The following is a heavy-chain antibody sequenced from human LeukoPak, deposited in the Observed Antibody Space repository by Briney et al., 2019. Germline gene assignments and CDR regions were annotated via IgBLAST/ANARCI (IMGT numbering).Heavy chain of an antibody. J-gene: IGHJ6*03. Sequence: GASVKVSCKASGYTFTGYYMHWVRQAPGQGLEWMGWISAYNGNTNYAQKLQGRVTMTTDTSTSTAYMELRSLRSDDTAVYYCARDNLRFLVELPFHYYMDVWGKGTTVTVSS. V-gene: IGHV1-18*04. D-gene: IGHD1-7*01. CDR3: ARDNLRFLVELPFHYYMDV. CDR1: GYTFTGYY. CDR2: ISAYNGNT.